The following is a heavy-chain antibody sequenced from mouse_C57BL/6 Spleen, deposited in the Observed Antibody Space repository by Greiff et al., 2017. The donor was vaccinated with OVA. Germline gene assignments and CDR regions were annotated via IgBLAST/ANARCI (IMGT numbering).Heavy chain of an antibody. CDR2: IYPGSGNT. CDR1: GYTFTDYY. J-gene: IGHJ1*03. D-gene: IGHD1-1*01. CDR3: ARSEYYGSSYVWYFDV. V-gene: IGHV1-76*01. Sequence: QVQLQQSGAELVRPGASVKLSCKASGYTFTDYYINWVKQRPGQGLEWIAWIYPGSGNTYYNEKFKGKATLTAEKSSSTAYMQLSSLTSEDSAVYFCARSEYYGSSYVWYFDVWGTGTTVTVSS.